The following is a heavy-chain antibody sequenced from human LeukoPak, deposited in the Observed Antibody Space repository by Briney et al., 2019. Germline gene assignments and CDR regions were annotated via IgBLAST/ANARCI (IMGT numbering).Heavy chain of an antibody. CDR3: ARGIVVVAAVIPQYGMDV. CDR1: GYTFTGYY. D-gene: IGHD2-15*01. J-gene: IGHJ6*02. Sequence: ASVKVSCKASGYTFTGYYMHWVRQAPGQGLEWMGWINPNSGGTTYAQKFQGRVTMTRDTSISTAYMELSRLRSDDTAVYYCARGIVVVAAVIPQYGMDVWGRGTTVTVSS. CDR2: INPNSGGT. V-gene: IGHV1-2*02.